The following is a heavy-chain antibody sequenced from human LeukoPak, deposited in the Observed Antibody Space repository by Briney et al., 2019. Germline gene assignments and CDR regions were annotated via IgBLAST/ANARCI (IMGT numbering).Heavy chain of an antibody. CDR2: VKQDVLQT. D-gene: IGHD3-9*01. CDR1: GFTVSHW. CDR3: ARDGPNYDILTGAQEAFDI. V-gene: IGHV3-7*01. Sequence: GGSLGLSCAASGFTVSHWMSWVRQAPGKGLEWVAGVKQDVLQTYYVDSVKGRFTISTDNAKNSLYLQMNSLRAEDTAVYYCARDGPNYDILTGAQEAFDIWGQGTMVTVSS. J-gene: IGHJ3*02.